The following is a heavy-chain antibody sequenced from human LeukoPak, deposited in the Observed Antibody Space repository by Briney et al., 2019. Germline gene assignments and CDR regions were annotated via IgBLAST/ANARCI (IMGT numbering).Heavy chain of an antibody. CDR1: GYTFTAYG. CDR3: ATSTGGYSDLYFHY. D-gene: IGHD3-22*01. J-gene: IGHJ4*02. V-gene: IGHV1-18*01. CDR2: IGGYNGDT. Sequence: ASVKVSCKASGYTFTAYGISWVRQAPGQGLEWMGWIGGYNGDTKYAQRFEGRVTMTTDTSTTTAFMDLRSLRSDDTAVYFCATSTGGYSDLYFHYWGQGTLVSVSS.